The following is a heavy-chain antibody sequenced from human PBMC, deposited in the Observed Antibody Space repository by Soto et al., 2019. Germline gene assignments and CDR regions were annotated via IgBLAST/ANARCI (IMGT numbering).Heavy chain of an antibody. CDR1: GYTLTELS. Sequence: GASVKVSCKVSGYTLTELSMHWVRQAPGKGHERMEGFDPEDGETIYAQKFQGRVTMTEDTSTDTAYMELSSLRSEDTAVYYCATVFHSIMITFGGVIAREPFDYWGQGTLVTVSS. CDR2: FDPEDGET. J-gene: IGHJ4*02. V-gene: IGHV1-24*01. CDR3: ATVFHSIMITFGGVIAREPFDY. D-gene: IGHD3-16*02.